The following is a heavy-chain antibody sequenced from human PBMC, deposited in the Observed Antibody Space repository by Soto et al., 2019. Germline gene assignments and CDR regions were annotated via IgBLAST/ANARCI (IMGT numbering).Heavy chain of an antibody. V-gene: IGHV4-39*01. Sequence: SETLSLTCTVSGGSISSSSYYWGWIRQPPGKGLEWIGSIYYSGSTYYNPSLKSRVTISVDTSKNQFSLKLSSVTAADTAVYYCARHVMPEARPSSGWLYWGQGTLVTVSS. CDR1: GGSISSSSYY. J-gene: IGHJ4*02. CDR2: IYYSGST. CDR3: ARHVMPEARPSSGWLY. D-gene: IGHD6-19*01.